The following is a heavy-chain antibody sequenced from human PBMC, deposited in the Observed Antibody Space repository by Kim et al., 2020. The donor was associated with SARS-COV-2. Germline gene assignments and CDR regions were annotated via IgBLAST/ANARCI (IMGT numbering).Heavy chain of an antibody. V-gene: IGHV3-23*01. J-gene: IGHJ3*02. CDR3: AKGLAYCGGDCYPTDAFDI. D-gene: IGHD2-21*02. Sequence: GRFTISRDNSKNTLYLQMNSLRAEDTAVYYCAKGLAYCGGDCYPTDAFDIWGQGTMVTVSS.